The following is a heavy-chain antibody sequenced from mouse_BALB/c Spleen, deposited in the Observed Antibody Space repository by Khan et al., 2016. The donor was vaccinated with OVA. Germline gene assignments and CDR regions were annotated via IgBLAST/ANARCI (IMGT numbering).Heavy chain of an antibody. J-gene: IGHJ4*01. V-gene: IGHV9-4*02. CDR1: GYTFTTAG. CDR2: INTHSGVP. Sequence: QIQLVQSGPELKKPGETVRISCKASGYTFTTAGMQWVQQMPGKGLKWIGWINTHSGVPKYAEDFKGRFAFSLETSASTAYLQITNLKNEDTATYFCARGGAAYYRNDGGAMEYWGQGTSVTVSS. D-gene: IGHD2-14*01. CDR3: ARGGAAYYRNDGGAMEY.